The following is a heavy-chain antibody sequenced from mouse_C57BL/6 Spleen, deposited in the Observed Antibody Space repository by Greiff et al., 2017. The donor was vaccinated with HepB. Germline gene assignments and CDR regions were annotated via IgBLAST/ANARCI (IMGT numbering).Heavy chain of an antibody. D-gene: IGHD1-1*01. V-gene: IGHV5-9-1*02. J-gene: IGHJ3*01. CDR2: ISSGGDYI. CDR3: SRDPYYGSSYVFAY. Sequence: EVQVVESGEGLVKPGGSLKLSCAASGFTFSSYAMSWVRQTPEKRLEWVAYISSGGDYIYYADTVKGRFTISRDNARNTLYLQMSSLKSEDTAMYYCSRDPYYGSSYVFAYWGQGTLVTVSA. CDR1: GFTFSSYA.